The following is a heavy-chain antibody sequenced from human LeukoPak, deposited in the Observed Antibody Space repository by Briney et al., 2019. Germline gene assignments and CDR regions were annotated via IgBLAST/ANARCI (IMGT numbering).Heavy chain of an antibody. CDR3: ATKGHHRLIKGNWFDP. CDR1: GGSFSGYY. Sequence: SETLSLTCAVYGGSFSGYYWSWIRQPPGEGLEWIGEINHSGSTNYNPSLKSRVTISVDTSKNQFSLKLSSVTAADTAVYYCATKGHHRLIKGNWFDPWGQGTLVTVSS. J-gene: IGHJ5*02. CDR2: INHSGST. D-gene: IGHD3-16*01. V-gene: IGHV4-34*01.